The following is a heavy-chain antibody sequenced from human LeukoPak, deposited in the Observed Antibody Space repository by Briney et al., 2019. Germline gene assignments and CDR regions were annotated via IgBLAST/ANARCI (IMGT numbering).Heavy chain of an antibody. D-gene: IGHD2-15*01. V-gene: IGHV3-53*01. Sequence: GGSLRLSCAASGFSVSSNYMSWVRQAPGKGLEWVSVIYSGGNTYYADSVKGRFTISRDNSKNTLYLQMSSLRAEDTAIYYCVRDFSCSGGSCPLFDSWGQGTLVSVSS. CDR1: GFSVSSNY. J-gene: IGHJ4*02. CDR2: IYSGGNT. CDR3: VRDFSCSGGSCPLFDS.